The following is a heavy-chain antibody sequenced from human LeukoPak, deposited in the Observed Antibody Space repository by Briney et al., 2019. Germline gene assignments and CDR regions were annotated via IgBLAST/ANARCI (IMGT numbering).Heavy chain of an antibody. J-gene: IGHJ4*02. CDR1: GYTFTSYY. Sequence: ASVKVSCKASGYTFTSYYMHWVRQAPGQGLEWMGIINPSGGSTSYAQKFQGRVTMTRDMSTSTVYMELSSLRSEDTAVYYCARDGGITIFQTDWGQGTLVTVSS. D-gene: IGHD3-9*01. CDR3: ARDGGITIFQTD. CDR2: INPSGGST. V-gene: IGHV1-46*01.